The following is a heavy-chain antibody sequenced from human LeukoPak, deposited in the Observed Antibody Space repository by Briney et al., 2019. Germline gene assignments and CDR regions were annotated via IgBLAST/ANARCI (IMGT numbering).Heavy chain of an antibody. CDR3: ARVRYDFWSGYDPPTLDV. J-gene: IGHJ6*02. Sequence: ASVKVSFTASGYTFTSYDINWVRQATGQGLEWMGWMNPNSGNTGYAQKFQGRVTMTRNTSISTDYMELSSLRSEDTAVYYCARVRYDFWSGYDPPTLDVWGQGTTVTVSS. V-gene: IGHV1-8*01. CDR1: GYTFTSYD. D-gene: IGHD3-3*01. CDR2: MNPNSGNT.